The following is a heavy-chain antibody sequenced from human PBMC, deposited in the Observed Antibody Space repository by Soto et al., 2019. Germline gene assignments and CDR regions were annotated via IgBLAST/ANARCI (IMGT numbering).Heavy chain of an antibody. CDR2: IYYSGST. Sequence: QVQLQESGPGLVKPSETLSLTCTVSGGSISSYYWSWIRQPPGKGLEWIGYIYYSGSTNYNPSLKSRVTISVDTSKNQFALKLRSVTAADTAVYYCARSGCSGGSCYSDYWGQGTLVTVSS. CDR1: GGSISSYY. V-gene: IGHV4-59*01. J-gene: IGHJ4*02. CDR3: ARSGCSGGSCYSDY. D-gene: IGHD2-15*01.